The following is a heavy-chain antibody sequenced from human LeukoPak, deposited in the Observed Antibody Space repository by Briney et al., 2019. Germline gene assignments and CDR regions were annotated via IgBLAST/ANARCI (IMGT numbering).Heavy chain of an antibody. Sequence: GGSLRLSCAASGFTFRSYAMSWVRQAPGKGLEWVSGISGSGRATYYADSVKGRFTISRDNSKNTLYLQMTSLRAEDTAVYHCAKDFEDYYGSGSYYFGYWGQGTLVTVSS. J-gene: IGHJ4*02. V-gene: IGHV3-23*01. CDR3: AKDFEDYYGSGSYYFGY. CDR2: ISGSGRAT. CDR1: GFTFRSYA. D-gene: IGHD3-10*01.